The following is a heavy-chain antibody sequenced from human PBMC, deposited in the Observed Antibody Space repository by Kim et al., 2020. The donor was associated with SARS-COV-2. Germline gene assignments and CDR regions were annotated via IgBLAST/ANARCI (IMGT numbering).Heavy chain of an antibody. CDR2: INHSGST. J-gene: IGHJ3*02. CDR3: ARARTSQGAFDI. Sequence: SETLSLTCAVYGGSFSGYYWSWIRQPPGKGLEWIGEINHSGSTNYNPSLKSRVTISVDTSKNQFSLKLSSVTAADTAVYYCARARTSQGAFDIWGQGTMVTFSS. V-gene: IGHV4-34*01. CDR1: GGSFSGYY.